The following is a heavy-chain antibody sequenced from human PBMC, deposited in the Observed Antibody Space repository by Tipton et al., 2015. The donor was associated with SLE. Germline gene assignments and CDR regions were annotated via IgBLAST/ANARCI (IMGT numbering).Heavy chain of an antibody. J-gene: IGHJ4*02. D-gene: IGHD2-21*02. CDR3: ARLNDATAIASFDY. V-gene: IGHV4-59*01. Sequence: TLSLTCTVSGDSITGYYWNWIRQPPGKGLEWIGYIYYNGHTNYSPSLKSRVTLSVDTSKNQFSLTLSSVTAADTAVYYCARLNDATAIASFDYWGQGNLVTVSS. CDR1: GDSITGYY. CDR2: IYYNGHT.